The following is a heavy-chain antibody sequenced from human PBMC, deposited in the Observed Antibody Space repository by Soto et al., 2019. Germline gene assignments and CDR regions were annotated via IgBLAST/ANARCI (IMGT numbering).Heavy chain of an antibody. CDR2: VSKNGAT. CDR3: AKDRSGSYYAFDS. Sequence: QVQLQESGPGLLEPSETLSLTCGVSGGSISRYFWSWIRQPPGKELEWIGYVSKNGATNYSPALKSRVTISVDTCKNEVALKLKSVTAADTAVYYCAKDRSGSYYAFDSWGPGTLVTVSS. D-gene: IGHD1-26*01. J-gene: IGHJ4*02. CDR1: GGSISRYF. V-gene: IGHV4-59*01.